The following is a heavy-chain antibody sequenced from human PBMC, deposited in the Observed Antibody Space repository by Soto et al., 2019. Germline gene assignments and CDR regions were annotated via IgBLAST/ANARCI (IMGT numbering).Heavy chain of an antibody. D-gene: IGHD1-26*01. CDR2: IYYSGST. CDR1: GGSISSYY. CDR3: ASRRRWELNDS. J-gene: IGHJ4*02. V-gene: IGHV4-59*01. Sequence: QVQLQESGPGLVKPSETLSLTCTVSGGSISSYYWSWIRQPPGKGLEWIGYIYYSGSTNYSPSLSSQVTSTVNTSNNPSSLRLRSMTAADPAVYSCASRRRWELNDSWGQGTQVTVSS.